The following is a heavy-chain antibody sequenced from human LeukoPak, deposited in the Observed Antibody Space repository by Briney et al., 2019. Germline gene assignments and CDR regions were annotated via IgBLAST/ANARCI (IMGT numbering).Heavy chain of an antibody. CDR1: GFTFSSYA. CDR3: PKRRPQNYYKSSGNSPNKPFIT. Sequence: GGSLRLSCAASGFTFSSYAMSWVRQAPGKGLEWVSAISGSGGSTYYADSVKGRFTISRDNSKNTLYLQMNSLRAEDTAVYYCPKRRPQNYYKSSGNSPNKPFITWAQGTMVTV. V-gene: IGHV3-23*01. J-gene: IGHJ3*01. D-gene: IGHD3-22*01. CDR2: ISGSGGST.